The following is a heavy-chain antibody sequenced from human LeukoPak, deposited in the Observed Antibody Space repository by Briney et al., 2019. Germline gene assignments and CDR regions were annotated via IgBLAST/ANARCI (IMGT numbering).Heavy chain of an antibody. J-gene: IGHJ5*02. CDR3: AGCIVVVPAATIQGKTGFDP. Sequence: PSETLSLTCAVYGGSFSGYYWSWIRQPPGKGLEWIGEINHSGSTNYNPSLKSRVTISVDTSKNQFSLKLSSVTAADPAVYYCAGCIVVVPAATIQGKTGFDPWGQGTLVTVSS. D-gene: IGHD2-2*01. V-gene: IGHV4-34*01. CDR1: GGSFSGYY. CDR2: INHSGST.